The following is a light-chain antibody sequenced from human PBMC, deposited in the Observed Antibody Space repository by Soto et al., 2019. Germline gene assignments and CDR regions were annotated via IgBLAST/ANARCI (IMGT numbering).Light chain of an antibody. V-gene: IGKV3-20*01. J-gene: IGKJ2*01. CDR3: QQYAGLPYT. Sequence: EIVLTQSPGTLSLSPGERATLSCRASQSVSSSYLAWYQQKPGQAPRRLIYGASSRATGIPDRFSGSGSGTDFTLTISRLEPEDFAVYYCQQYAGLPYTFGQGTKLEIK. CDR2: GAS. CDR1: QSVSSSY.